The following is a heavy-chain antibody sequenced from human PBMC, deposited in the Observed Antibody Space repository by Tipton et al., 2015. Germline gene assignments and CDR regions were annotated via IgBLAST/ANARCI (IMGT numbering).Heavy chain of an antibody. CDR3: AKNSGNYYSSSSDH. V-gene: IGHV3-23*01. CDR1: GFTFDSYA. D-gene: IGHD3-10*01. J-gene: IGHJ4*02. Sequence: SLRLSCAASGFTFDSYAMSWVRQAPGKRLEWVSAISGSGFSTYYADSVNGRFDISRDESKNTVYLQMNSLRVEDTAVYYCAKNSGNYYSSSSDHWGQGTLVTVSS. CDR2: ISGSGFST.